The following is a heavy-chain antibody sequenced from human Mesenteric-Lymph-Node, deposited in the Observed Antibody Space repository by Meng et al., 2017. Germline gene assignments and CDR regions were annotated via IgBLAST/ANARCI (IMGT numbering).Heavy chain of an antibody. V-gene: IGHV4-39*01. Sequence: QVKLQDACPGLGNASEILFLTCTVTGRSIGSSSYYWAWSRQPTGEGLEWIGSVVYSGTTYYTSSLKSRVSISVDTSKNQFSLKLRFVTAEDTAVYYCAREGRSHQVGVSVYWGQGNLVTVSS. CDR1: GRSIGSSSYY. CDR3: AREGRSHQVGVSVY. CDR2: VVYSGTT. D-gene: IGHD2-21*01. J-gene: IGHJ4*02.